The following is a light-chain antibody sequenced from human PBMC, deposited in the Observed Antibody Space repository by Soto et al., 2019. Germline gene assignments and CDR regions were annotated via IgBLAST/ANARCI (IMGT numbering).Light chain of an antibody. Sequence: NFMLTQPHSVSASPGKTVIISCTRSSGSIASNYVQWYQQRPGSSPTTVIYEDNQRPSGVPDRFSGSIDSSSNSASLTISGLETEDEADYFCQSYDATNQVFGGGIKLTVL. CDR2: EDN. V-gene: IGLV6-57*01. CDR1: SGSIASNY. CDR3: QSYDATNQV. J-gene: IGLJ3*02.